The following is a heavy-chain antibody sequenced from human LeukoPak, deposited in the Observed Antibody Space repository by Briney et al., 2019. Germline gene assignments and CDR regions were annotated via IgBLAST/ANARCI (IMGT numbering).Heavy chain of an antibody. Sequence: GASVKVSCKASGYTVTSYGISWVRQAPGQGLEWMGWIIPIFGTANYAQKFQGRVTITADKSTSTAYMELSSLRSEDTAVYYCARDDYDYRYYYYYMDVWGKGTTVTVSS. J-gene: IGHJ6*03. V-gene: IGHV1-69*06. CDR1: GYTVTSYG. CDR3: ARDDYDYRYYYYYMDV. D-gene: IGHD3-22*01. CDR2: IIPIFGTA.